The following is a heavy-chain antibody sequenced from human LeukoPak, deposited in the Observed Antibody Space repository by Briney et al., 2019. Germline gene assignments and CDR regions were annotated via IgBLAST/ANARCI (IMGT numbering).Heavy chain of an antibody. V-gene: IGHV1-18*01. CDR2: ISAYNGNT. CDR1: GYTLSSYG. D-gene: IGHD3-9*01. J-gene: IGHJ4*02. CDR3: ARALSKATSMFDPRGY. Sequence: EASVKVSCKASGYTLSSYGLSWVRQAPGQGLEWMGWISAYNGNTNYAQKLQGRVTMTTDTSTSTAYMELRSLRSDDTAVYYCARALSKATSMFDPRGYWGQGTLVTVSS.